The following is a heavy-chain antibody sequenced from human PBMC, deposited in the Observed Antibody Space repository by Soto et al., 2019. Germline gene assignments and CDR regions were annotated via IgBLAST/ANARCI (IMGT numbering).Heavy chain of an antibody. D-gene: IGHD3-3*01. CDR2: ISSNSRTM. Sequence: VHLVESGGGLVQPGGSLRLSCAASGFTLSSHTMNWVRQAPGKGLEWVSYISSNSRTMYYADSVKGRFTISRDNAKNSLYLQMSTLRAEDTDVYSCARDFARGYDFWSGPDYWGQGTLVTVSS. J-gene: IGHJ4*02. CDR1: GFTLSSHT. CDR3: ARDFARGYDFWSGPDY. V-gene: IGHV3-48*01.